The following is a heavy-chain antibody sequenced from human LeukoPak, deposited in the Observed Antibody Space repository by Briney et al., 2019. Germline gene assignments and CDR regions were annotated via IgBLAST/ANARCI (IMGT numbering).Heavy chain of an antibody. D-gene: IGHD3-3*01. V-gene: IGHV3-74*01. CDR2: INSDGSST. Sequence: GGSLRLSCAASGFTFSSYWMHWVRQAPGKGLVWVSRINSDGSSTSYADSVKGRFTISRDNAKNTLYLQMNSLRAEDTALYYCARYGFGVVSFFDYWGQGTLVTVSS. CDR3: ARYGFGVVSFFDY. CDR1: GFTFSSYW. J-gene: IGHJ4*02.